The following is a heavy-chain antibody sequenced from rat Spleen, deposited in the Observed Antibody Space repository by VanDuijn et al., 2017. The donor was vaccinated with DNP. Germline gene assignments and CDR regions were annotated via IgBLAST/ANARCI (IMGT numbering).Heavy chain of an antibody. CDR1: GFTFTYAW. D-gene: IGHD1-1*01. CDR3: IWDYTNYFPY. J-gene: IGHJ3*01. V-gene: IGHV6-8*01. CDR2: IKGKSDNHAT. Sequence: EVELVETGGSLVQPGTSLKLTCATSGFTFTYAWMHWVRQSPEKQLEWVAQIKGKSDNHATYYAESVKGRFTISRDDSESSVYLNMNSLKEEDSAIYYCIWDYTNYFPYWGRGTLVTVSS.